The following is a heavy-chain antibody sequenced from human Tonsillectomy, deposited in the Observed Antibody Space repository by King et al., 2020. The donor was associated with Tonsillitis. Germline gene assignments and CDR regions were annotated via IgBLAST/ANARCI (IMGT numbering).Heavy chain of an antibody. CDR1: GGSISSSSYY. D-gene: IGHD3-3*01. Sequence: LQLQESGPGLVKPSETLSLTCTVSGGSISSSSYYWGWIRQPPGKGLEWIGSIYYSGSTYYNPSLKSRVTISVDTSKNQFSLKLSSVTAADTAVYYCARVYDFWSGSPDYFDYRGQGTLVTVSS. CDR2: IYYSGST. V-gene: IGHV4-39*07. J-gene: IGHJ4*02. CDR3: ARVYDFWSGSPDYFDY.